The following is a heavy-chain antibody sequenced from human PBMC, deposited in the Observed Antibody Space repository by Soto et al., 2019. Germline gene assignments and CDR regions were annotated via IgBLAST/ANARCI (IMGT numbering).Heavy chain of an antibody. D-gene: IGHD2-2*01. CDR2: INHSGST. Sequence: QVQLQQWGAGLLKPSETLSLTCAVYGGSFSGYYWSWIRQPPGKGLEWIGEINHSGSTNYNPSLKSRVTISVDTSKNQFSLKLSSVTAADTAVYYCARGLASRRDIVVVPAARNYYYYMDVWGKGTTVTVSS. CDR3: ARGLASRRDIVVVPAARNYYYYMDV. V-gene: IGHV4-34*01. CDR1: GGSFSGYY. J-gene: IGHJ6*03.